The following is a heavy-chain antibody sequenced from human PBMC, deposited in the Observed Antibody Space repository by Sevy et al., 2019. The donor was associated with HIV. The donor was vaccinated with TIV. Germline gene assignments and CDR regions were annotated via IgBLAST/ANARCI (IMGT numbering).Heavy chain of an antibody. J-gene: IGHJ6*02. CDR3: AKEQNWFGELSGMDV. CDR2: ISYDGSNK. D-gene: IGHD3-10*01. CDR1: GFTFSSYG. V-gene: IGHV3-30*18. Sequence: GGSLRLSCAASGFTFSSYGMHWVRQAPGKWLEWVAVISYDGSNKYYADSVKGRFTISRDNSKNTLYLQMNSLRAEDTAVYYCAKEQNWFGELSGMDVWGQGTTVTVSS.